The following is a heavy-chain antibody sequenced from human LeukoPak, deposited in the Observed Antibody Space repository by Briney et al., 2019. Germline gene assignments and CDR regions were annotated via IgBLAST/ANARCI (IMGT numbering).Heavy chain of an antibody. CDR3: ATEGLIAAAGKGWFDP. J-gene: IGHJ5*02. Sequence: SVKVSCKASGGTFSSYAISWVRQAPGQGLEWMGGIIPIFGTANYAQKFQGRVTITADESTSTAYMELSSLRSEDTAVYYCATEGLIAAAGKGWFDPWGQGTLVTVSS. CDR2: IIPIFGTA. CDR1: GGTFSSYA. V-gene: IGHV1-69*13. D-gene: IGHD6-13*01.